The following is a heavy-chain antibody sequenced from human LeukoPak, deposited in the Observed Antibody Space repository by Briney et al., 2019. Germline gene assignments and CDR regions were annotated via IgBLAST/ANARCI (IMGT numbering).Heavy chain of an antibody. V-gene: IGHV1-69*05. Sequence: SVKVSFKASGGTFSSYAISWVRQAPGQGLEWMGGIIPIFGTANYAQKFQGRVTITTDESTSTAYMELSSLRSEDTAVYYCASGPQDYGDYGRELYYFDYWGQGTLVTVSS. D-gene: IGHD4-17*01. CDR2: IIPIFGTA. CDR3: ASGPQDYGDYGRELYYFDY. J-gene: IGHJ4*02. CDR1: GGTFSSYA.